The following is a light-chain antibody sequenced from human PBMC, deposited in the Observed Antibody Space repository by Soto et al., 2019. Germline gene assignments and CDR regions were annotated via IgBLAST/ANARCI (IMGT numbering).Light chain of an antibody. V-gene: IGKV3-11*01. Sequence: EIVSTQSPGTLSLSPGERATLSCRASQSVSSYLAWYQQKPGQAPRLLIYDASTRATGISARFSGSGSGTDFTLTIRSLEPEDFAVYYCQQRSNWPVTFGQGTKVDIK. CDR2: DAS. CDR1: QSVSSY. J-gene: IGKJ1*01. CDR3: QQRSNWPVT.